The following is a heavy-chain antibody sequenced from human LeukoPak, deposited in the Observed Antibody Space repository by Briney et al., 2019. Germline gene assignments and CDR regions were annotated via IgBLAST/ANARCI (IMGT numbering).Heavy chain of an antibody. D-gene: IGHD3-10*01. V-gene: IGHV3-7*03. J-gene: IGHJ4*02. CDR2: MQPDGGEK. Sequence: GGSLRLSCAASGFTFRSYWMSWVRQAPGKGLEWVANMQPDGGEKYYVDSVKGRFPISRDNAKNSLYLQMNSLRAEDTAVYYCARETPYGSLTFDYWGQGTRVTVSS. CDR1: GFTFRSYW. CDR3: ARETPYGSLTFDY.